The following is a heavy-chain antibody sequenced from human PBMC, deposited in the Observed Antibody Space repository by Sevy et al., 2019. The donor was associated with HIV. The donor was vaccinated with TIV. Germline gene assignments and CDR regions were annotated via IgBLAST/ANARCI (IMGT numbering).Heavy chain of an antibody. V-gene: IGHV3-21*01. D-gene: IGHD3-22*01. CDR1: GFTFSSYS. Sequence: GGSLRLSCAASGFTFSSYSMNWVRQAPGKGLEWVSSISSSSSYIYYADSVKGRFTISRDNAKNSLYLQTNSLRAEDTAVYYCARDAAISNYYDRSGYPHAFDIWGQGTMVTVSS. CDR2: ISSSSSYI. CDR3: ARDAAISNYYDRSGYPHAFDI. J-gene: IGHJ3*02.